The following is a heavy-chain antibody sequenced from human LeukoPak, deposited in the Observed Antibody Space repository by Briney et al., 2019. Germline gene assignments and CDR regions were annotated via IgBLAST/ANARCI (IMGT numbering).Heavy chain of an antibody. CDR1: GFSFPDYY. D-gene: IGHD3-10*01. Sequence: GGPLRLSCAASGFSFPDYYMSWIRQAPGKGLEWVSYISSSGSTIYYADSVKGRFTISRDNAKNSLYLQMNSLRAEDTAVYYCARKLWFGEFPLGPWGQGTLVTVSS. V-gene: IGHV3-11*04. CDR2: ISSSGSTI. J-gene: IGHJ5*02. CDR3: ARKLWFGEFPLGP.